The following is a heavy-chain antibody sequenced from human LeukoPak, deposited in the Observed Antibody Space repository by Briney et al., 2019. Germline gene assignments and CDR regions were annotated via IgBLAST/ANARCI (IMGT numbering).Heavy chain of an antibody. CDR2: IYTSGST. Sequence: SETLSLTCTVSGGSISSGSYYWSWIRQPAGKGLEWIGRIYTSGSTYYNPSLKGRVTISVDTSKNQFSLKLSSVTAADTAVYYCARGGYYDFWSGYTGDDNWFDPWGQGTLVTVSS. V-gene: IGHV4-61*02. CDR1: GGSISSGSYY. D-gene: IGHD3-3*01. J-gene: IGHJ5*02. CDR3: ARGGYYDFWSGYTGDDNWFDP.